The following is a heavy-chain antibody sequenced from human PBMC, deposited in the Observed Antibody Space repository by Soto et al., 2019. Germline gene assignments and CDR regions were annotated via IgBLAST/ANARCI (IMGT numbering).Heavy chain of an antibody. Sequence: QVQLVESGGGVVQPGRSLRLSCAASGFTFSSYAMHWVRQAPGKGLEWVAVISYDGSNKYYADSVKGRFTISRDNSKNTLYLQMNSLRAEDTAVYYCARDIVVVPAAWRRAGVFYYYYYGMDVWGQGTTVTVSS. J-gene: IGHJ6*02. CDR1: GFTFSSYA. D-gene: IGHD2-2*01. V-gene: IGHV3-30-3*01. CDR3: ARDIVVVPAAWRRAGVFYYYYYGMDV. CDR2: ISYDGSNK.